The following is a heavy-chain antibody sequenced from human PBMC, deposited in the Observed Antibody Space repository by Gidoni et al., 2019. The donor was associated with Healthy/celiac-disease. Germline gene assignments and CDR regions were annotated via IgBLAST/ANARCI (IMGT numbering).Heavy chain of an antibody. J-gene: IGHJ4*02. D-gene: IGHD3-3*01. Sequence: EVQLVESGGGVVQPGGSRRRSCAAAGFTLSSYGMSWVRQAPGKGLEWVANIKQDGSEKYYVASVKGRFTISRDNAKNSLYLQMNRLRAEDTAVYYCASEGYYDFWSGREHFDYWGQGTLVTVSS. CDR2: IKQDGSEK. CDR3: ASEGYYDFWSGREHFDY. CDR1: GFTLSSYG. V-gene: IGHV3-7*05.